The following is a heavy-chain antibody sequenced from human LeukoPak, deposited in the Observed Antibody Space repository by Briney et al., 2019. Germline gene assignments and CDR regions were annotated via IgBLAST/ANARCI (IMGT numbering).Heavy chain of an antibody. J-gene: IGHJ4*02. CDR1: GGSISSYY. Sequence: SETLSLTCTVSGGSISSYYWSWIRQPPGKGLEWIGYIYYSGSNNYNPSLKSRVTISVDTSKNQFSLKLSSVTAADTAMYYCARGATGGYDFWSGYYMSFDYWGQGTLVTVSS. D-gene: IGHD3-3*01. CDR3: ARGATGGYDFWSGYYMSFDY. V-gene: IGHV4-59*01. CDR2: IYYSGSN.